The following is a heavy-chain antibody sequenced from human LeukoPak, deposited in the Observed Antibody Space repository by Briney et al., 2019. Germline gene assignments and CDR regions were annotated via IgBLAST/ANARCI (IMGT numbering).Heavy chain of an antibody. CDR3: ARDHGYCTNGVCYLLFDY. Sequence: ASVKVSCKASGYTFIGYYMHWVRQAPGQGLEWMGWINPNSGGTNYAQKFQGRVTMTRDTSISTAYMELSRLRSDDTAVYYCARDHGYCTNGVCYLLFDYWGQGTLVTVSS. CDR1: GYTFIGYY. D-gene: IGHD2-8*01. V-gene: IGHV1-2*02. CDR2: INPNSGGT. J-gene: IGHJ4*02.